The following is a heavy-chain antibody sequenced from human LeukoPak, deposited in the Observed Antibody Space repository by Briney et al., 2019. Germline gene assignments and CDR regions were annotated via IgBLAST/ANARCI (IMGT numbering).Heavy chain of an antibody. CDR1: GYTFSNSD. CDR3: ARESKGPFIAETYYSFYYTDA. D-gene: IGHD6-13*01. J-gene: IGHJ6*03. V-gene: IGHV1-18*04. Sequence: WASVKLSCTASGYTFSNSDITWVRQAPGQGLEWMGRINTDKGNTSLTQKFQGRATMTIDASTTSAYMELGSLRFDDTSTYYCARESKGPFIAETYYSFYYTDAGGAGTTVTVSS. CDR2: INTDKGNT.